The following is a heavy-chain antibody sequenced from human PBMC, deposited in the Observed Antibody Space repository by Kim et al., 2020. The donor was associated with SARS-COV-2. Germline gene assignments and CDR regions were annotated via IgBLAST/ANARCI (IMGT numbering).Heavy chain of an antibody. Sequence: NYTPTTRSRVTISVDTSKNQFSLKLSSVTAADTAVYYCAGTVRGANFDYWGRGALVTVSS. CDR3: AGTVRGANFDY. D-gene: IGHD3-10*01. V-gene: IGHV4-4*09. J-gene: IGHJ4*02.